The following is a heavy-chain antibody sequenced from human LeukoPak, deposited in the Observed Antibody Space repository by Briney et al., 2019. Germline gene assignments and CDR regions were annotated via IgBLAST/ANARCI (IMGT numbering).Heavy chain of an antibody. CDR2: IYYSGST. V-gene: IGHV4-59*08. D-gene: IGHD3-22*01. J-gene: IGHJ4*02. CDR1: GGSISSYY. Sequence: PSETLSLTCTVSGGSISSYYWSWIRQPPGKGLEWIGYIYYSGSTNYNPSLKSRVTISVDTSKNQFSLKLSSVTAADTAVYYCARLTTSDGRFDYWGQGTLVTVSS. CDR3: ARLTTSDGRFDY.